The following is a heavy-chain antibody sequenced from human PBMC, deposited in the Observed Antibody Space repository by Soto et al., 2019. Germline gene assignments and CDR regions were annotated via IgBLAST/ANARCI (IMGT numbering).Heavy chain of an antibody. CDR2: VYSGSAT. Sequence: EVQLVETGGGLVQPGGSLRLSCAASGFIVSDNSMNWVRQAPGKGLEWLSVVYSGSATYYADSVKRRFTISRDNSKNTVFLHMNSLRVEDTAVYYRARGKSGYLTFDFWGQGTQVTVSS. CDR3: ARGKSGYLTFDF. CDR1: GFIVSDNS. J-gene: IGHJ4*02. D-gene: IGHD3-22*01. V-gene: IGHV3-53*02.